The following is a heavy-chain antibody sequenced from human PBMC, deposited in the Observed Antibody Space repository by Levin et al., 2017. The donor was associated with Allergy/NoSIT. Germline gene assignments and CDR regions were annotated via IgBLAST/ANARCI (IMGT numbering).Heavy chain of an antibody. D-gene: IGHD3-16*01. Sequence: SETLSLTCTVSGGSISSYYWSWIRQPPGKGLEWIGYIYYSGSTNYNPSLKSRVTISVDTSKNQFSLKLSSVTAADTAVYYCARGGGGFDYWGQGTLVTVSS. V-gene: IGHV4-59*01. CDR3: ARGGGGFDY. J-gene: IGHJ4*02. CDR1: GGSISSYY. CDR2: IYYSGST.